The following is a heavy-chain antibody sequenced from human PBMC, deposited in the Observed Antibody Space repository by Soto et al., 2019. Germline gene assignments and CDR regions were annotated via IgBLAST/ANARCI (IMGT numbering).Heavy chain of an antibody. J-gene: IGHJ4*02. D-gene: IGHD1-20*01. CDR1: GYTFTSYG. CDR3: XXDAAIGMNDY. V-gene: IGHV1-18*01. Sequence: QVQLVQSGAEVKKPGASVKVSCKASGYTFTSYGISWVRQAPGQGLEWMGWISAYNGNTKYAQKLQGRVTMTTDTSTSTAYMELXXXXXXXXXXXXXXXDAAIGMNDYWGQGTLVTVSS. CDR2: ISAYNGNT.